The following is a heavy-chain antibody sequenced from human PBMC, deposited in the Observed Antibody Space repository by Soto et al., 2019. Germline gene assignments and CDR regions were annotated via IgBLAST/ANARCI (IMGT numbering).Heavy chain of an antibody. CDR1: GFTFSSYW. J-gene: IGHJ6*02. CDR2: IKQDGSEK. CDR3: ARDREEVLLWFGESYYYGMDV. D-gene: IGHD3-10*01. V-gene: IGHV3-7*01. Sequence: GSLKLSCSAAGFTFSSYWMSWVRQAPGKGLDWVANIKQDGSEKYYVDSVKGRFTISRDNAKNSLYLQMNSLRAEDTAVYYCARDREEVLLWFGESYYYGMDVWGQGTTVTVSS.